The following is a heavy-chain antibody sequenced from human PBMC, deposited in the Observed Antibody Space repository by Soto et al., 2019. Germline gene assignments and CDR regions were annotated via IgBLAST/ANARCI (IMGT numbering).Heavy chain of an antibody. D-gene: IGHD6-6*01. J-gene: IGHJ5*02. V-gene: IGHV6-1*01. CDR1: GDSVSSNSAA. Sequence: SQTLSLTCAIAGDSVSSNSAAWNWIRQSPSRGLEWLGRTYYRSKWYNDYAVSVKSRITINPDTSKNQFSLQLNSVTPEDTAVYYCARGALYRSSNWFDPWGQGTLVTVSS. CDR3: ARGALYRSSNWFDP. CDR2: TYYRSKWYN.